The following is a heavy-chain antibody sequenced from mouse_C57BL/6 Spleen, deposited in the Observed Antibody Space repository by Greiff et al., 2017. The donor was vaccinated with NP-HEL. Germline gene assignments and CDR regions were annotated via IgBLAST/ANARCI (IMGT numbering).Heavy chain of an antibody. D-gene: IGHD1-1*01. V-gene: IGHV1-5*01. CDR1: GYTFTSYW. CDR2: IYPGNSDT. Sequence: VQLQQSGTVLARPGASVKMSCKTSGYTFTSYWMHWVKQRPGQGLEWIGAIYPGNSDTSYNQKFKGKAKLTAVTSASTAYMELSSLTNEDSAVYYCTPFITTVVATPYWGQGTLVTVSA. J-gene: IGHJ3*01. CDR3: TPFITTVVATPY.